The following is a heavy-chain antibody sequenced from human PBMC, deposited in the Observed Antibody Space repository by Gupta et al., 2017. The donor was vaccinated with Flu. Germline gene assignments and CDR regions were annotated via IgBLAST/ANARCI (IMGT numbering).Heavy chain of an antibody. CDR2: IYYSGSS. CDR3: ARQRRYTYGPGDY. Sequence: QLQLQESGPGLVKPSEILSLTCTVSGGSISSGDSYWGWIRQPPGKGLEWLGSIYYSGSSSYNPSLKSRVTISVDTSKNQFFLKVNSVTAADTAVYYCARQRRYTYGPGDYWGQGTLVTVSS. J-gene: IGHJ4*02. CDR1: GGSISSGDSY. V-gene: IGHV4-39*01. D-gene: IGHD5-18*01.